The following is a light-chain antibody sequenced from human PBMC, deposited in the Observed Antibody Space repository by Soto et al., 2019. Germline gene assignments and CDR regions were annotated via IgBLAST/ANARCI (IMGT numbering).Light chain of an antibody. CDR2: DAS. CDR3: QQYHSLPHT. Sequence: DIQMTQSPSPLSASVGDSVTISCQASQDIANYLNWYQQKPGKPPKLLIYDASDLETGVPSRFSGGGSGTDFTFTISSLQSEDIATYCCQQYHSLPHTFGQGTKLEIK. V-gene: IGKV1-33*01. CDR1: QDIANY. J-gene: IGKJ2*01.